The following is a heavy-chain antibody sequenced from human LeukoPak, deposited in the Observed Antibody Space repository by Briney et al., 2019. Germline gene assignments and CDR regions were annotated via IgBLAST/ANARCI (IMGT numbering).Heavy chain of an antibody. CDR1: GYTFGIYG. D-gene: IGHD2-21*02. Sequence: GASVKVSCKASGYTFGIYGISWVRQAPGQGLEWMAWISPYDGDTNYAQKFEGRVTMTTETSTNTAYVELRSLRSDDTAIYYCARDYCTRGGDCYKEDLFDPWGQGTLVTVSA. CDR3: ARDYCTRGGDCYKEDLFDP. V-gene: IGHV1-18*01. J-gene: IGHJ5*02. CDR2: ISPYDGDT.